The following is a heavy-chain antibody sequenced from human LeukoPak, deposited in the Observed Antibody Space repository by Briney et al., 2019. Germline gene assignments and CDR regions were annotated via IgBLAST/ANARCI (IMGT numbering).Heavy chain of an antibody. CDR2: TRYDGNNK. D-gene: IGHD3-22*01. J-gene: IGHJ4*02. V-gene: IGHV3-30*02. CDR1: GFTLSSYG. Sequence: GGSLRLSCAASGFTLSSYGMHWVRQAPGKGLEWVAFTRYDGNNKYYADSVKGRFTISRDNSKNTVYLQMNSLRAEDTAVYYCAKDPTHFRVWDDYDNTRLNYWGQGTLVTVSS. CDR3: AKDPTHFRVWDDYDNTRLNY.